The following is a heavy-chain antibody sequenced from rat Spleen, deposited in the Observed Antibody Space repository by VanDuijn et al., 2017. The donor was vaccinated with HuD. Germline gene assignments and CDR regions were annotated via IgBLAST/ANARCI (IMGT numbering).Heavy chain of an antibody. CDR3: TRGRLYTTGTPCYFDY. CDR2: ITNTGGST. V-gene: IGHV5-31*01. Sequence: EVQLVESGGGLVQPGRSLKLSCVASGFTFNNYWMTWIRQAPGKGLEWVASITNTGGSTYYPDSVKGRFTISRDNAKSTLYLQMNSLRSEDTATYYCTRGRLYTTGTPCYFDYWGQGVMVTVSS. J-gene: IGHJ2*01. D-gene: IGHD1-6*01. CDR1: GFTFNNYW.